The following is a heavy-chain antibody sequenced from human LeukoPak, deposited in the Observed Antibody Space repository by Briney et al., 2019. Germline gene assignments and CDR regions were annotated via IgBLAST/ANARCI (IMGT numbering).Heavy chain of an antibody. J-gene: IGHJ3*02. Sequence: GGSLRLSCVASEFAFSSYWMSWVRQAPGKGLELVATIRVDGSTEYPVDSMEGRFTISRDNAKNSLHLQMNSLRAEDTAVYYCATYSGPDKWDASDMWGQGTLVTVSS. CDR3: ATYSGPDKWDASDM. CDR1: EFAFSSYW. V-gene: IGHV3-7*01. D-gene: IGHD1-26*01. CDR2: IRVDGSTE.